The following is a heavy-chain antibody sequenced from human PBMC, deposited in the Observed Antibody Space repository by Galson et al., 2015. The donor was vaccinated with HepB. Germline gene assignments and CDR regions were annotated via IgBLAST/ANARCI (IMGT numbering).Heavy chain of an antibody. D-gene: IGHD2-15*01. J-gene: IGHJ6*02. CDR3: ARGGGYCSGGSCPGTGYYYGMDV. CDR1: GGTFSSYA. CDR2: IIPIFGTA. Sequence: SVKVSCKASGGTFSSYAISWVRQAPGQGLEWMGGIIPIFGTANYAQKFQGRVTITADKSTSTAYMELSSLRSEDTAVYYCARGGGYCSGGSCPGTGYYYGMDVWGQGTTVTVPS. V-gene: IGHV1-69*06.